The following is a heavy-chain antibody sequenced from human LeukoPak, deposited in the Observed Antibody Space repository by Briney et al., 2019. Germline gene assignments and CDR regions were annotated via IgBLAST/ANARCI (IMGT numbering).Heavy chain of an antibody. Sequence: ASVKVSCKASGYTFTNYVVHWGRQAPGQRPEWMGYINAGNGVTKYSKNFQDRVTITRDTSASTAYMEVSSLTSEDTALYSCVRDDCAADACYPGGYWGQGTLVTVSS. J-gene: IGHJ4*02. V-gene: IGHV1-3*01. CDR1: GYTFTNYV. D-gene: IGHD2-21*02. CDR2: INAGNGVT. CDR3: VRDDCAADACYPGGY.